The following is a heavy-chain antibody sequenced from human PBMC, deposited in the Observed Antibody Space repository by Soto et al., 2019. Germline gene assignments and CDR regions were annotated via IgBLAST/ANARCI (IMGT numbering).Heavy chain of an antibody. D-gene: IGHD3-22*01. CDR1: GFTFSAYW. J-gene: IGHJ6*02. Sequence: GGSLRLSCEVSGFTFSAYWMHWVRQVPGKGLIWVSSISSSSSYIYYADSVKGRFTISRDNAKNSLYLQMNSLRAEDTAVYYCARDYYYDSSGYYLAGTTYYYYGMDVWGQGTTVTVSS. CDR3: ARDYYYDSSGYYLAGTTYYYYGMDV. CDR2: ISSSSSYI. V-gene: IGHV3-21*01.